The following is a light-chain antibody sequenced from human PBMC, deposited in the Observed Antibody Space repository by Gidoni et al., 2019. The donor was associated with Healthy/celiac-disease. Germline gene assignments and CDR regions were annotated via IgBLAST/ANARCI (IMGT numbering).Light chain of an antibody. CDR3: QQYGSSLIFT. CDR1: QSVSSSY. V-gene: IGKV3-20*01. Sequence: EIVLTQSPGTLSLSPGERATLSCRASQSVSSSYLAWYQQKPGQAPRLLIYGASSRATGIPDRFGGSGSGTDFTLTISRLEPEDFAVYYCQQYGSSLIFTFGPGTKVDIK. CDR2: GAS. J-gene: IGKJ3*01.